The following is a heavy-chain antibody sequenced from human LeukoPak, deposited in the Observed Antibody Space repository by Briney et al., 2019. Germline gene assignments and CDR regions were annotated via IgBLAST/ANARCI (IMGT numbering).Heavy chain of an antibody. CDR3: ASGSGSYRTPYYYMDV. D-gene: IGHD3-10*01. CDR2: IYSGGST. Sequence: PGGSLRLSCVASGFTVSSNHMSWVRQAPGKGLEWVSVIYSGGSTYYADSVKGRFTISRDNSKNTLYLQMNSLRAEDTAVYYCASGSGSYRTPYYYMDVWGTGTTVTVSS. V-gene: IGHV3-53*01. J-gene: IGHJ6*03. CDR1: GFTVSSNH.